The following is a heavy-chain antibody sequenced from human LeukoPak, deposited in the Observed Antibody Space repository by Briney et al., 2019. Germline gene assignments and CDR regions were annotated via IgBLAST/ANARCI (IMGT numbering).Heavy chain of an antibody. Sequence: ASVKVSCKASGGTFSSYAISWVRQAPGQGLEWMGRSIPILGIANYAQKFQGRVTITADKSTSTAYMELSSLRSEDTAVYYCARDGYNQRGYYYYGMDVWGQGTTVTVSS. CDR1: GGTFSSYA. CDR2: SIPILGIA. D-gene: IGHD5-24*01. V-gene: IGHV1-69*04. J-gene: IGHJ6*02. CDR3: ARDGYNQRGYYYYGMDV.